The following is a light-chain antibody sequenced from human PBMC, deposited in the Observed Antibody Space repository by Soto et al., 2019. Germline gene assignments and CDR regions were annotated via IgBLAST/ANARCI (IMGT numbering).Light chain of an antibody. J-gene: IGLJ1*01. CDR1: STDFGGYNY. Sequence: QSALTQPRSVSGSPGQWVTISCSGTSTDFGGYNYVSWYQQHPGKVPQLIVYDVSKRPSGVPDRFSGSKSGNTASLTISGLQAEDEADYYCSAYAGRETLYVFGSGTKLTVL. V-gene: IGLV2-11*01. CDR2: DVS. CDR3: SAYAGRETLYV.